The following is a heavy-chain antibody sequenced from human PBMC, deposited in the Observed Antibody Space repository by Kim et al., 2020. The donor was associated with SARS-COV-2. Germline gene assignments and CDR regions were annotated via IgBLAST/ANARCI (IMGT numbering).Heavy chain of an antibody. J-gene: IGHJ5*02. CDR1: GGSMSNFY. D-gene: IGHD1-1*01. Sequence: SETLSLTCTVSGGSMSNFYWNWIRQPPGKGLEWIGYIFYSGSTNYSPSLKSRVTISVDTSTNQFSLNLTSVTAADTAVYYCARGSAGTRGGAGFDPWGQGALVTISS. V-gene: IGHV4-59*01. CDR3: ARGSAGTRGGAGFDP. CDR2: IFYSGST.